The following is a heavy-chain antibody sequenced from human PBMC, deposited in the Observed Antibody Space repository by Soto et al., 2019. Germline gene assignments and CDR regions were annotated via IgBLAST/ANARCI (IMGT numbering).Heavy chain of an antibody. D-gene: IGHD6-13*01. CDR2: IKQDGSEK. CDR3: AREREYSSRPDYYYYYYMDV. V-gene: IGHV3-7*01. J-gene: IGHJ6*03. CDR1: GFTFSSYW. Sequence: GGSLRLSCAASGFTFSSYWMSWVRQAPGKGLEWVANIKQDGSEKYYVDSVKGRFTISRDNAKNSLYLQMNSLRAEDTAVYYCAREREYSSRPDYYYYYYMDVWGKGTTVTVSS.